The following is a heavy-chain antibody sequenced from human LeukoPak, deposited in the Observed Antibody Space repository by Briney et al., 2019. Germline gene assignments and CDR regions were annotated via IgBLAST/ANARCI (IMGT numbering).Heavy chain of an antibody. CDR3: ARVKPYYYYYMDV. CDR1: GYTFTSYG. Sequence: GASVKVSCKASGYTFTSYGISWVRQAPGQGLEWMGGIIPIFGTADYAQKFQGTVTITADESTNTAYMELSSLRFEDTAVYYCARVKPYYYYYMDVWGKGTTVTVSS. CDR2: IIPIFGTA. J-gene: IGHJ6*03. V-gene: IGHV1-69*13.